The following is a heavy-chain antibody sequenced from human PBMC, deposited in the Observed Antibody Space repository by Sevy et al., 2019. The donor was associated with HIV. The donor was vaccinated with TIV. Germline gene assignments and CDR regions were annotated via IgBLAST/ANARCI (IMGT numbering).Heavy chain of an antibody. D-gene: IGHD6-19*01. CDR1: GFTFSSYG. V-gene: IGHV3-33*01. J-gene: IGHJ4*02. CDR2: IWYDGSNN. CDR3: ARERLAVAGIGYYFDY. Sequence: GGSLRLSCAASGFTFSSYGMHWVRQAPGKGLEWVAIIWYDGSNNYYVDSVKGRFTISRDNSKNTLYLQMNSLRAEDTAVYYCARERLAVAGIGYYFDYWGQGTLVTVSS.